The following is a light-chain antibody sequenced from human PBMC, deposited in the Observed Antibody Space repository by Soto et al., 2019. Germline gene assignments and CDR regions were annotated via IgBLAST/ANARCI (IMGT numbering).Light chain of an antibody. Sequence: DIQMTQSPSSLSASVGDRVTITCRASQSISTYLNWYQQKPGKAPKLLIYGASSLQSAVPSRFSGSGSGTDFTLTISSLQPDDFATYYCQQSYTTPWTFGQGTKVEI. CDR3: QQSYTTPWT. CDR1: QSISTY. J-gene: IGKJ1*01. V-gene: IGKV1-39*01. CDR2: GAS.